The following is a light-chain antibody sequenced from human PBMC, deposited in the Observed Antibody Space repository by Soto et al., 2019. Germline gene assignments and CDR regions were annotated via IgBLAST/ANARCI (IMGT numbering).Light chain of an antibody. CDR1: ESVGRH. CDR2: DAS. Sequence: ASESVGRHLAWYHQKPGQAPKLLIFDASTRATGIPARFSGSGSETDMTLVFGLVNPEDFALYYWRVRAHLLRTFGEGTKVDIK. V-gene: IGKV3-11*01. J-gene: IGKJ1*01. CDR3: RVRAHLLRT.